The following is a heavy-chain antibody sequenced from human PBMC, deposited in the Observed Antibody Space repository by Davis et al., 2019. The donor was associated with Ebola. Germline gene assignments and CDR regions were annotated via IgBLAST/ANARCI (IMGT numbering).Heavy chain of an antibody. D-gene: IGHD1-7*01. V-gene: IGHV3-7*04. J-gene: IGHJ5*02. CDR3: ARDATHHGTRPWGWLDP. CDR1: GFTFSGSA. CDR2: INQDGSSK. Sequence: GGSLRLSCAASGFTFSGSAMHWVRQASGKGLEWVANINQDGSSKNYLDSVKGRFTVSRDNAKNFVFLQMNSLRPDDTAVYFCARDATHHGTRPWGWLDPWGQGTHLFVSS.